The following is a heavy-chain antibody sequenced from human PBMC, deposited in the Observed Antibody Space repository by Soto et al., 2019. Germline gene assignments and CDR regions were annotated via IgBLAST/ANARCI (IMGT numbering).Heavy chain of an antibody. CDR2: ISSSSSYI. V-gene: IGHV3-21*01. CDR1: GFTFSSYS. D-gene: IGHD5-18*01. CDR3: ASGYSYGTGAFDI. J-gene: IGHJ3*02. Sequence: SGGSLRLSCAASGFTFSSYSMNWVRQAPGKGLEWVSSISSSSSYIYYADSVKGRFTISRDNAKNSLYLQMNSLRAEDTAVYYCASGYSYGTGAFDIWGQGTMVTVSS.